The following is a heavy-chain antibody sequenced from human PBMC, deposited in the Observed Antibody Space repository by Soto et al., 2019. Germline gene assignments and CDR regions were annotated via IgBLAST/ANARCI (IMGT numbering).Heavy chain of an antibody. Sequence: QVQLVASGGNVVQPGRSLRLSCAASGFSFSSHGMHWVRQAPGKGLEWVAHLWAGGNIRYYAYSVKGRFTISSDHSKTTLYLQMDSLGAEDPAVYYCARDAQHLATYGMDVWGQGTTVTVSS. V-gene: IGHV3-33*01. CDR1: GFSFSSHG. CDR2: LWAGGNIR. CDR3: ARDAQHLATYGMDV. J-gene: IGHJ6*02. D-gene: IGHD3-3*02.